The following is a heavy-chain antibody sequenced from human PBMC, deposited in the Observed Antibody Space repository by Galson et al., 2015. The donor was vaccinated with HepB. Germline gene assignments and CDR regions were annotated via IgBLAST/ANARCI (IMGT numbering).Heavy chain of an antibody. CDR1: GYSFPSYA. CDR2: INAGNGNT. CDR3: ARDLSTTIFGVGGAFLF. D-gene: IGHD3-3*01. Sequence: SVKVSCKASGYSFPSYAIHWVRQAPGQRLEWMGWINAGNGNTRYSQKFQGRVTITRDKSANTAYMELSSLRSEDTAVYYCARDLSTTIFGVGGAFLFWGQGTMVTVSS. J-gene: IGHJ3*01. V-gene: IGHV1-3*01.